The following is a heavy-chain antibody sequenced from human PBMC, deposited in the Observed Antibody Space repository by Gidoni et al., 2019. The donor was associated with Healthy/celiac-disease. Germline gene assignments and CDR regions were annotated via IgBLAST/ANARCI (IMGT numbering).Heavy chain of an antibody. CDR3: ARRITRVRGDNWFDP. V-gene: IGHV4-38-2*02. CDR1: GYSISSGYY. Sequence: QVQLQESGPGLVKPSETLSLTCTVSGYSISSGYYWGWLRQPPGNGWEWIGSIEHSGSTYYNPSLKSRVTISGDTSKNQFSLKLSSVTAADTAVYYCARRITRVRGDNWFDPWGQGTLVTGSS. CDR2: IEHSGST. J-gene: IGHJ5*02. D-gene: IGHD3-10*01.